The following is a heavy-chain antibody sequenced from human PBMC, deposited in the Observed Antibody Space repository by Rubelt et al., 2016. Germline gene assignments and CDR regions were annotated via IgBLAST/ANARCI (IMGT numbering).Heavy chain of an antibody. J-gene: IGHJ3*02. CDR3: ARDGIGDAFDI. CDR2: IYYSGST. Sequence: QVQLQESGPGLVKPSETLSLTCTVSGGSVSSGSYYWSWIRQPPGKGLEWIGYIYYSGSTNYNPSLKSRVTISVDTSKNQFSLKLSSVTAADTAVYYCARDGIGDAFDIWGQGTMVTVSS. D-gene: IGHD1-26*01. CDR1: GGSVSSGSYY. V-gene: IGHV4-61*01.